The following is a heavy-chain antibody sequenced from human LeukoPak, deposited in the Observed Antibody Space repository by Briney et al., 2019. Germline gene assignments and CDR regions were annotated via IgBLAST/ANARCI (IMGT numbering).Heavy chain of an antibody. V-gene: IGHV4-59*12. CDR1: GGSISSYY. D-gene: IGHD3-22*01. CDR2: IYYSGST. CDR3: ARFYYYDSSGYYPRYFDH. J-gene: IGHJ4*02. Sequence: SEALSLTCTVSGGSISSYYWSWIRQPPGKGLQWIGYIYYSGSTKYNPSLKSRVTISVDTSKNQISLKLNSVTAADTAVYYCARFYYYDSSGYYPRYFDHWGPGTLVTVSS.